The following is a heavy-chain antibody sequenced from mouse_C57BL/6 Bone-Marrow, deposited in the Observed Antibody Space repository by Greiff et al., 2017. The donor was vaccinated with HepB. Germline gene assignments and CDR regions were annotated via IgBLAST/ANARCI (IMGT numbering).Heavy chain of an antibody. CDR3: ARIYYGSSPFAY. CDR2: IYPRSGNT. V-gene: IGHV1-81*01. Sequence: VQVVESGAELARPGASVKLSCKASGYTFTSYGISWVKQRTGQGLEWIGEIYPRSGNTYYNEKFKGKATLTADKSSSTAYMELRSLTSEDSAVYFCARIYYGSSPFAYWGQGTLVTVSA. D-gene: IGHD1-1*01. CDR1: GYTFTSYG. J-gene: IGHJ3*01.